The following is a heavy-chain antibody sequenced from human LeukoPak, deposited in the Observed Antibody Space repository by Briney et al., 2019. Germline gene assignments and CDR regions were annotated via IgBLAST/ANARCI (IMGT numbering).Heavy chain of an antibody. CDR1: GYSISSGYY. Sequence: PETLSLTCAVSGYSISSGYYWGWIRQPPGKGLEWIGSIYHSGSTYYNPPLKSRVTISVDTSKNQFSLKLSSVTAADTAVYYCAIRLRDYDYYYMDVWGKGTTVTVSS. CDR3: AIRLRDYDYYYMDV. J-gene: IGHJ6*03. D-gene: IGHD4/OR15-4a*01. CDR2: IYHSGST. V-gene: IGHV4-38-2*01.